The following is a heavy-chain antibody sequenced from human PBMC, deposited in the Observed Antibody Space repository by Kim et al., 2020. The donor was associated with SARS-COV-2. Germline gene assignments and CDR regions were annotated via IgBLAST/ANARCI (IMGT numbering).Heavy chain of an antibody. CDR3: ARARIYYDSSGYYSHFADY. J-gene: IGHJ4*02. CDR1: GGTFSSYA. CDR2: IIPIFGTA. D-gene: IGHD3-22*01. Sequence: SVKVSCKASGGTFSSYAISWVRQAPGQGLEWMGGIIPIFGTANYAQKFQGRVTIPADESTSTAYMELSSLRSEDTAVYYCARARIYYDSSGYYSHFADYWGQGTLVTVSS. V-gene: IGHV1-69*13.